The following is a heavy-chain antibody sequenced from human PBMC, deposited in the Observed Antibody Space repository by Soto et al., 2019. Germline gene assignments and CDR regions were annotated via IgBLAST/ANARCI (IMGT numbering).Heavy chain of an antibody. V-gene: IGHV1-18*01. CDR2: ISAYNGNT. CDR1: GYTFTSYG. J-gene: IGHJ4*02. D-gene: IGHD6-19*01. CDR3: ARNPGIAVAGEFDY. Sequence: ASVKVSCKASGYTFTSYGISWVRQAPGQGLEWMGWISAYNGNTNYAQKLQGRVTMTTDTSTSTAYMELRSLRSDDTDVYYCARNPGIAVAGEFDYWGQGTLVTVYS.